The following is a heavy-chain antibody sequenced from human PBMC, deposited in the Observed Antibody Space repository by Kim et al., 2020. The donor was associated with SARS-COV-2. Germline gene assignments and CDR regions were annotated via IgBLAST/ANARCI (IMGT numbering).Heavy chain of an antibody. D-gene: IGHD6-19*01. J-gene: IGHJ4*02. CDR3: ARDGSSSGWYYFDY. CDR1: GFTFSSYS. Sequence: GGSLRLSCAASGFTFSSYSINWVRQAPGKGLEWVSSISSGSNYIYYADSVKGRFTISRDNAKNSLYLQMNSLRAEDTAVYYCARDGSSSGWYYFDYWGQGTLVTVSS. CDR2: ISSGSNYI. V-gene: IGHV3-21*01.